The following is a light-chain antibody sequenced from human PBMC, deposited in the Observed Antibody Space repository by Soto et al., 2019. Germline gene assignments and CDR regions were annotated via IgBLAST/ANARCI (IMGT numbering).Light chain of an antibody. CDR3: QVSGRSALYT. Sequence: EIVLTQSPGTLSLSPGERATLSCRASQSVSSSSLAGYQQKRGQAPRLLIYGASSRATGIPDRFSGGGSGTDFTLTISRLEPEDFAVYYCQVSGRSALYTFGQGTRLEIK. CDR2: GAS. V-gene: IGKV3-20*01. CDR1: QSVSSSS. J-gene: IGKJ2*01.